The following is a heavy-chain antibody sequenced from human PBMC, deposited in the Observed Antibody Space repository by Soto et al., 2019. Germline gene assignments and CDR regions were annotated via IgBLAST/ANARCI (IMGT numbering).Heavy chain of an antibody. CDR1: GYSFTSYW. CDR2: IYPGDSDT. J-gene: IGHJ6*02. V-gene: IGHV5-51*01. CDR3: AAYSGSFYYGMDV. D-gene: IGHD1-26*01. Sequence: PGASLKISCKASGYSFTSYWIGWVRQMPGKGLEWMGIIYPGDSDTRYSPSFQGQVTISADKSISTAYLQWSSLKASDTAMYYCAAYSGSFYYGMDVWGQGTTVTVSS.